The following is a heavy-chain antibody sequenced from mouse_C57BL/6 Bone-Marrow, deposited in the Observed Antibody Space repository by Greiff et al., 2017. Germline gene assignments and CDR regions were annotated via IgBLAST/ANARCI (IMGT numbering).Heavy chain of an antibody. Sequence: VQLQQSGTVLARPGASVKMSCKTSGYTFTSYWMHWVKQRPGQGLEWIGAIYPGNSDTSYNQKFKGKAKLTAVTSASTAYMELSSLTNEDSAVYYCTSGRFCYSNYECAMDYWGQGTSVTVSS. CDR1: GYTFTSYW. J-gene: IGHJ4*01. CDR3: TSGRFCYSNYECAMDY. D-gene: IGHD2-5*01. CDR2: IYPGNSDT. V-gene: IGHV1-5*01.